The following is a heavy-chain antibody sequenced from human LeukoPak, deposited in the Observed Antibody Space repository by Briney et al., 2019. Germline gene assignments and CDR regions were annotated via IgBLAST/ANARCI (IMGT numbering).Heavy chain of an antibody. Sequence: GGSLRLSCAASGFTFSSYGMNWVRQAPGKGLEWVSAISGRDDSTYYADSVKGRFTISKDNSKTTLYLQMNSLRAEDTAVYYCAKEGDYYNSIVPNYWGQGTLVTVSS. D-gene: IGHD3-22*01. CDR2: ISGRDDST. CDR3: AKEGDYYNSIVPNY. V-gene: IGHV3-23*01. CDR1: GFTFSSYG. J-gene: IGHJ4*02.